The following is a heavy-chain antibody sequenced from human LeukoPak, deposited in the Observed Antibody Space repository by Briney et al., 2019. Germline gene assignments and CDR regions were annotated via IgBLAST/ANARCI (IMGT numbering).Heavy chain of an antibody. J-gene: IGHJ4*02. V-gene: IGHV4-4*02. CDR1: GGSISSSNW. CDR3: ARDTNDSGAFDY. D-gene: IGHD1-26*01. CDR2: VYHSGST. Sequence: SETLSLTCAVSGGSISSSNWWSWVRQSPGKGLEWIGEVYHSGSTNYSPSLKSRVTISVDKSKNQFSLKMTSVTAADTAVYYCARDTNDSGAFDYWGQGTLVTVSS.